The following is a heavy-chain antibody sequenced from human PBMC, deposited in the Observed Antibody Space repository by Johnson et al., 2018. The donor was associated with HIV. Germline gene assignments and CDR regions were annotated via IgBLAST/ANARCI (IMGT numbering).Heavy chain of an antibody. CDR1: GFTFSNAW. CDR2: IKTNTDGGTT. D-gene: IGHD3-10*01. Sequence: MLLVESGGGLVQPGGSLRLSCAASGFTFSNAWMSWVRQAPGKGLEWVGRIKTNTDGGTTDYAAPVKGRFTVSRDDSKNTLYLQMNGLKTEDTAVYYCTTMSALWFGDLHVFGDGFDIWGQGTMVTVSS. J-gene: IGHJ3*02. CDR3: TTMSALWFGDLHVFGDGFDI. V-gene: IGHV3-15*01.